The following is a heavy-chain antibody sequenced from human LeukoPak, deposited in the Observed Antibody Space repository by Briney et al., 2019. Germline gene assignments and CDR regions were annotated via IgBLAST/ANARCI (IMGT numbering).Heavy chain of an antibody. CDR3: AREDPYSSGWSFDY. J-gene: IGHJ4*02. V-gene: IGHV3-48*02. Sequence: GGSLRLSCAASGFTFSSYSMNWVRQAPGKGLEWVSYISSSITIYYADSVKGRFTISRDNAKNSLYLQMNSLRDEDTAVYYCAREDPYSSGWSFDYWGQGTLVTVSS. D-gene: IGHD6-19*01. CDR2: ISSSITI. CDR1: GFTFSSYS.